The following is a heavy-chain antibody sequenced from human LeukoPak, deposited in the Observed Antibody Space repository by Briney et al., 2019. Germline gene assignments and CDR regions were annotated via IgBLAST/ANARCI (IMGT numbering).Heavy chain of an antibody. CDR3: AKVAKYYYGSETYYFFEH. V-gene: IGHV3-7*01. Sequence: PGGSLRLSCVGSGFTFSTYWMTWVRQAPGKGLEWVANIKQDGSEKYYVDSVKGRFTISRDNAKNSLYLQMNSLRVEDTAVYYCAKVAKYYYGSETYYFFEHWGQGTPVTASS. D-gene: IGHD3-10*01. CDR2: IKQDGSEK. J-gene: IGHJ4*02. CDR1: GFTFSTYW.